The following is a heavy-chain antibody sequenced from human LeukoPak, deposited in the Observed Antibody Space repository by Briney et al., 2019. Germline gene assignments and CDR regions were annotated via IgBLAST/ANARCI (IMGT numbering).Heavy chain of an antibody. J-gene: IGHJ6*03. CDR2: IKAEGSEK. CDR1: RFSLSNYW. Sequence: GGSLRLSCAASRFSLSNYWMTWVRQAPGKGLEWVSTIKAEGSEKYYVGSVKGRFTVSRDNAKNSLFLQMNSLRAEDTSVYYCARVGLRGISYHMDVWGNGTTVTVSS. V-gene: IGHV3-7*01. D-gene: IGHD5-12*01. CDR3: ARVGLRGISYHMDV.